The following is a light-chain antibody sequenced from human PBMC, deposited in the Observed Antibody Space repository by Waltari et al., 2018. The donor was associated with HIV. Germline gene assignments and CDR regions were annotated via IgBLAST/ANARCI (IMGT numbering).Light chain of an antibody. Sequence: QSALTQPASVSGSPGKSITISCTGTSSDVGGYNYVSWYQQHPGKAPNSMIYDVSNRPSGVSNRFSGSKSGNTASLTISGLQAEDEADYYCSSYTSSSTLVFGGGTKLTVL. CDR3: SSYTSSSTLV. V-gene: IGLV2-14*03. CDR1: SSDVGGYNY. CDR2: DVS. J-gene: IGLJ3*02.